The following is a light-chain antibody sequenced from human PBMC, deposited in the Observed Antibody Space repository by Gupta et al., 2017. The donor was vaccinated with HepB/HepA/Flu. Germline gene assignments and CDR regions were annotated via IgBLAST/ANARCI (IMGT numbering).Light chain of an antibody. CDR3: QQYYSTPWT. V-gene: IGKV4-1*01. Sequence: DIVMTQSPDFLAVSLGERATINCKSSQSVLYSSNNRNNLVWYQQKPGQPPRLPIYWASTRESGVPDRCSGSGSGTDFTLTISSLQAEDVAVYYCQQYYSTPWTFGQGTKVEIK. CDR1: QSVLYSSNNRNN. J-gene: IGKJ1*01. CDR2: WAS.